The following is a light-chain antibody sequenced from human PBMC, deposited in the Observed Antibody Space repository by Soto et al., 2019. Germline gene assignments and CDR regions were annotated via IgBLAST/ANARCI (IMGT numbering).Light chain of an antibody. V-gene: IGKV3-20*01. J-gene: IGKJ3*01. Sequence: EIVLTQTPGTLSLSPGETATLSCRASQTVTSNYLAWYQQKPGQAPRLLIYGTSSRATGIPDRFRGSGSGTDFTLTISRLEPEDFALYYCQQYGSSPRGIFGPGTKVDFK. CDR2: GTS. CDR3: QQYGSSPRGI. CDR1: QTVTSNY.